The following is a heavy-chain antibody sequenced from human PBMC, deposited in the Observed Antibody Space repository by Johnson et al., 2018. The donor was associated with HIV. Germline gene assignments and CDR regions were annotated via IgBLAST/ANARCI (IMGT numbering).Heavy chain of an antibody. CDR1: GFTFSSYA. CDR3: AKDERIVGAKRWADAFDI. J-gene: IGHJ3*02. V-gene: IGHV3-64*01. D-gene: IGHD1-26*01. Sequence: EVKLLESGGGLVQPGGSLRLSCAASGFTFSSYAMHWVRQAPGKGLEYVSAISSNGGSTYYANSVKGRFTISRDTSTNPLYLQMNSLRAEDTAVYYCAKDERIVGAKRWADAFDIWGQGTMVTVSS. CDR2: ISSNGGST.